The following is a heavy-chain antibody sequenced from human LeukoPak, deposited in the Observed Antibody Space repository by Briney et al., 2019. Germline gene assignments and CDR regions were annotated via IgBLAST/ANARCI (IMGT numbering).Heavy chain of an antibody. V-gene: IGHV1-18*01. J-gene: IGHJ4*02. D-gene: IGHD1-26*01. Sequence: ASVKVSCKASGYTFTSSYINWVRQAPGQGLEWMGRVSAYNGKTSYVQNFQGRVTMTTDSSTNTAYMDLTSLTSDDTAMYYCARGGTYYPCIDYWGQGTLVTVSS. CDR1: GYTFTSSY. CDR3: ARGGTYYPCIDY. CDR2: VSAYNGKT.